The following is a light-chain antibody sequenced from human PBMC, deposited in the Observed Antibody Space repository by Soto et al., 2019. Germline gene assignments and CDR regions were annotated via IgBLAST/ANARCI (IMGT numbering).Light chain of an antibody. V-gene: IGKV1-39*01. Sequence: DIHMTQSPSSLSASVGDRVTITCRASQSISSYLNWYQQKPGKAPNFLMYAASSLQSGVPSRFSGSGSGTDYTLTISSLQLEDFATYYCQQSYSAPWTFGQGTKVDIK. CDR1: QSISSY. J-gene: IGKJ1*01. CDR3: QQSYSAPWT. CDR2: AAS.